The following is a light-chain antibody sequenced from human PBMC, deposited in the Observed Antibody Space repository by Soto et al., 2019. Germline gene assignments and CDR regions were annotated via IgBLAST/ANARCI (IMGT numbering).Light chain of an antibody. CDR3: QQYCSSSIT. CDR1: QSVSSSY. Sequence: EIVLTQSPGTLSLSPGERATLSCRASQSVSSSYLAWYQQKPGQAPRLLIYGASSRATGIPDRFSGSGSGTDFTLTISRLEPEDFAVYYCQQYCSSSITFGQGTQLEIK. J-gene: IGKJ5*01. V-gene: IGKV3-20*01. CDR2: GAS.